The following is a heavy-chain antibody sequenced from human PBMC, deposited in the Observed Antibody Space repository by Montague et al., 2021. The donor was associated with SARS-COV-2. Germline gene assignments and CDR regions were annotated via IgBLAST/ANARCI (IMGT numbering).Heavy chain of an antibody. J-gene: IGHJ3*02. CDR1: GGSISSYY. Sequence: SETLSLTCTVSGGSISSYYWSWIRQPPGKGLEWIGYIYYSRSTNXNPSLKSRVTVSVDTSKNQFSLKVRSVTAADTAVYYCARRRERWSDAFDIWGQGTMVTVSS. D-gene: IGHD2-15*01. CDR3: ARRRERWSDAFDI. V-gene: IGHV4-59*08. CDR2: IYYSRST.